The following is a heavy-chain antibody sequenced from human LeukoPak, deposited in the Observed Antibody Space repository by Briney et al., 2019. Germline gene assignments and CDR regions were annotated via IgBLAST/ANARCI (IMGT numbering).Heavy chain of an antibody. CDR3: ARARSVVYAAGERFDP. CDR1: GFTFSSYE. Sequence: PGGSLRLSCAASGFTFSSYEMNWVRQAPGKGLEWVSYISSSGSTIYYADSVKGRFTISRDNAKNSPYLQMNSLRAEDTAVYYCARARSVVYAAGERFDPWGQGTLVTVSS. D-gene: IGHD2-8*02. J-gene: IGHJ5*02. CDR2: ISSSGSTI. V-gene: IGHV3-48*03.